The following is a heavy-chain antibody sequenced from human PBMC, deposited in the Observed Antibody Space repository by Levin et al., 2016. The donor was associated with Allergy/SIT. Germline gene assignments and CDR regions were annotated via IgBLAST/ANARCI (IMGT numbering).Heavy chain of an antibody. CDR3: ARLLGSSRHFDY. J-gene: IGHJ4*02. D-gene: IGHD1-26*01. CDR1: GGSFSGYY. Sequence: SETLSLTCAVYGGSFSGYYWSWIRQPPGKGLEWIGEINHSGSTNYNPSLKSRVTISVDTSKNQFSLKLSSVTAADTAVYYCARLLGSSRHFDYWGQGTLVTVSS. CDR2: INHSGST. V-gene: IGHV4-34*01.